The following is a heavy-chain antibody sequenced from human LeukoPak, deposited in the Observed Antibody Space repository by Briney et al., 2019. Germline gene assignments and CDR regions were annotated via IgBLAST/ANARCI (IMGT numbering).Heavy chain of an antibody. Sequence: PSETLSLTCTVSGGSISSSSYYWSWIRQPPGKGLEWIGEINHSGSTNYNPSLKSRVTISVDTSKNQFSLKLSSVTAADTAVYYCARGRQYYYDSSGYPPLGPWGQGTLVTVSS. D-gene: IGHD3-22*01. J-gene: IGHJ5*02. CDR1: GGSISSSSYY. V-gene: IGHV4-39*07. CDR3: ARGRQYYYDSSGYPPLGP. CDR2: INHSGST.